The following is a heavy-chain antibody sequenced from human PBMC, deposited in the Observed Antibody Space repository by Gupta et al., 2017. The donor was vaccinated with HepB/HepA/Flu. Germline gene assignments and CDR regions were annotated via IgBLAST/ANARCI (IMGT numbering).Heavy chain of an antibody. Sequence: QGQLVESGGGVVQPGTSLTLSCAASGFTFSNYGMNWVRQAPGKGLEWVTIISGSNQYYADSVKGRFTISRDNSKNTVYLEMNSLRAEDTALYYCVRNWYFDLWGRGTLVTVSS. CDR3: VRNWYFDL. J-gene: IGHJ2*01. CDR2: ISGSNQ. V-gene: IGHV3-30*19. CDR1: GFTFSNYG.